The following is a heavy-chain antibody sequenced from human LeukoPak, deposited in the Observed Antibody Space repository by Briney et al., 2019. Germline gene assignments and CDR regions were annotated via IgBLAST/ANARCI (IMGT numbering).Heavy chain of an antibody. J-gene: IGHJ4*02. CDR3: AREIVSAVAGNFDY. CDR2: ISNTDETR. Sequence: PGRSLRPSCAASGFNFRSYEMNWVRQAPGKGLEWVSYISNTDETRTYADSVKGRFTISRDNAKNSLHLEMNSLRAEDTAVYYCAREIVSAVAGNFDYWGQGTLVTVSS. D-gene: IGHD6-19*01. CDR1: GFNFRSYE. V-gene: IGHV3-48*03.